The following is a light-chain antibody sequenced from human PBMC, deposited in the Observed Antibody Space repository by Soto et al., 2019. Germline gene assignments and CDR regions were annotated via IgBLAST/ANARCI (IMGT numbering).Light chain of an antibody. Sequence: QSALTQPPSVSGAPGQSVAISCTGSSSNIGAGYDVHWYQHLPGIAPKLLIYANNNRPSGVPDRFSGSKSGTSASLAITGLQAEDEADYYCQSYDGALSAVVFGGGIKVTVL. CDR1: SSNIGAGYD. CDR2: ANN. CDR3: QSYDGALSAVV. V-gene: IGLV1-40*01. J-gene: IGLJ2*01.